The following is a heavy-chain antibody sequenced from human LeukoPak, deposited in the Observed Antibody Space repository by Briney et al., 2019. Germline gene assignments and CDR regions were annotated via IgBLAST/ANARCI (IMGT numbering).Heavy chain of an antibody. D-gene: IGHD4-11*01. CDR3: ARDYSTAFSFDRTYTVTTLGFFDY. V-gene: IGHV3-20*04. CDR1: GFTFSNYW. Sequence: GGSLRLSCAVSGFTFSNYWMSWVRQVPGKGLEWVSGINWNGSSTGYADSVKGRFTISRDNAKNSLYLQMNSLRVEDTALYYCARDYSTAFSFDRTYTVTTLGFFDYWGQGALVTFSS. CDR2: INWNGSST. J-gene: IGHJ4*02.